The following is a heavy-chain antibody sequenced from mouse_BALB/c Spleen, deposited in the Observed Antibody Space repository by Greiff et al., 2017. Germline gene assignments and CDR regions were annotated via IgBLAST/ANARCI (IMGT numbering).Heavy chain of an antibody. V-gene: IGHV1-9*01. Sequence: VQLVESGAELMKPGASVKISCKATGYTFSSYWIEWVKQRPGHGLEWIGEILPGSGSTNYNEKFKGKATFTADTSSNTAYMQLSSLTSEDSAVYYCARRGTTVVADYWGQGTAVTVSS. J-gene: IGHJ4*01. CDR2: ILPGSGST. CDR1: GYTFSSYW. D-gene: IGHD1-1*01. CDR3: ARRGTTVVADY.